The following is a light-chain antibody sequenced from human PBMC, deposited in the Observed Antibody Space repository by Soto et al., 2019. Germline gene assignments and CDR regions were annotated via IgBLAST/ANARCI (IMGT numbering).Light chain of an antibody. J-gene: IGLJ2*01. V-gene: IGLV2-14*01. CDR1: SSDVGAYNY. CDR2: DVS. Sequence: QSALTPPASVSGSLGQSITISCTGTSSDVGAYNYVSWYQQHPGKAPKLMIYDVSNWPSGVSYRFSGSKSGNTASLTISGLQAEDEADYYCSSYTTSSTVVFGGGTKLTVL. CDR3: SSYTTSSTVV.